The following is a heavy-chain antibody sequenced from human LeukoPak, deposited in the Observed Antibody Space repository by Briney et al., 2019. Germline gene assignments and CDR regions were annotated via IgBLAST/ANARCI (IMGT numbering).Heavy chain of an antibody. CDR1: GDSISSYY. CDR2: IYTSGST. V-gene: IGHV4-4*08. Sequence: SETLSLTCTVSGDSISSYYWSWIRQPPGKGLEWIGYIYTSGSTNYNPSLKSRVTISVDTSKNQFSLKLRSVTAADTAVYYCARSGRGYSYGPMYYFDYWGQGTLVTVSS. CDR3: ARSGRGYSYGPMYYFDY. D-gene: IGHD5-18*01. J-gene: IGHJ4*02.